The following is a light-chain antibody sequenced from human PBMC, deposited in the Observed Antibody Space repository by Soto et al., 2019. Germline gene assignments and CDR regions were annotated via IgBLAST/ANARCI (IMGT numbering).Light chain of an antibody. Sequence: EIVLTQSPGTLSLSPGERATLSCRASQSVSSSYLAWYQQKPGQAPRLLIYGASSRATGIPDRFSGSGSGPDFTLTISRLEPEDFALYYCQQYGSSLFTFGPGTKVDIK. V-gene: IGKV3-20*01. CDR2: GAS. CDR1: QSVSSSY. CDR3: QQYGSSLFT. J-gene: IGKJ3*01.